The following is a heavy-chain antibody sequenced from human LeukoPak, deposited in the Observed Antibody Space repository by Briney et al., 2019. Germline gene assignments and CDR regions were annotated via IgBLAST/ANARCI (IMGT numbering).Heavy chain of an antibody. Sequence: PGGSLRLSCAASGFTFSTYEMNWVRQAPGKALEWLSYITGSGSTKYYADSVRGRFTISRDNSKNSLYLQINSLRAEDTAVYYCARLLDISDHWGQGTLVTVSS. D-gene: IGHD3-22*01. CDR2: ITGSGSTK. CDR1: GFTFSTYE. V-gene: IGHV3-48*03. J-gene: IGHJ4*02. CDR3: ARLLDISDH.